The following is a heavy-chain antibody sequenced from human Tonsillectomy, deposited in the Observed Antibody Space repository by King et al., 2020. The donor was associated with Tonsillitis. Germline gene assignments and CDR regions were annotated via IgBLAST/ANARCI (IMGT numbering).Heavy chain of an antibody. V-gene: IGHV1-69*01. CDR3: ARYCFFGPARNGSGVDV. CDR1: GGTFSSFG. J-gene: IGHJ6*02. CDR2: IIPIFDTT. D-gene: IGHD3-10*01. Sequence: VQLVESGAEVKKPGSSVKVSCKASGGTFSSFGISWVRQAPGQGLEWMGGIIPIFDTTNYAQKFQGRVTITADESTRTANMELSSLRPEDTAVYYCARYCFFGPARNGSGVDVWGQGTTVTVSS.